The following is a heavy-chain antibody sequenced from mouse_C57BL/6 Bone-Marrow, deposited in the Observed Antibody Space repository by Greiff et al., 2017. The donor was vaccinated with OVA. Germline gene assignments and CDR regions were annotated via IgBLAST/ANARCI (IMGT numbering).Heavy chain of an antibody. D-gene: IGHD1-1*01. CDR2: IYPGSGST. Sequence: QVQLQQPGAELVKPGASVKMSCKASGYTFTSYWITWVKQRPGQGLEWIGDIYPGSGSTNYNEKFKSKATMTVDTSSSTAYMQLSSLTSEDSAVYYCARRYYGSSWYFDVWGTGTTVTVSS. CDR3: ARRYYGSSWYFDV. V-gene: IGHV1-55*01. J-gene: IGHJ1*03. CDR1: GYTFTSYW.